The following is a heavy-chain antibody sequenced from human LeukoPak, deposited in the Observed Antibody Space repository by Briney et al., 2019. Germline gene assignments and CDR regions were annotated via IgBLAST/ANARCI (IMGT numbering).Heavy chain of an antibody. CDR3: ARSHSGSYYQFDY. CDR1: GGSISGSSLY. J-gene: IGHJ4*02. Sequence: SETLSLTCTVSGGSISGSSLYWSWIRQPPGKGLEWIGYMYNSGSTNDNPSLKSRVTISVDTSKNQFSLKLSSVTAADTAVYYCARSHSGSYYQFDYWGQGTLVTVSS. V-gene: IGHV4-61*01. CDR2: MYNSGST. D-gene: IGHD1-26*01.